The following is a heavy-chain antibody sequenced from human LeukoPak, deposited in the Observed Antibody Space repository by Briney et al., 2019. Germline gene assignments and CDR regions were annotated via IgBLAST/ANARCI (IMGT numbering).Heavy chain of an antibody. V-gene: IGHV4-34*01. CDR3: ASEQLLWGSYYFDY. J-gene: IGHJ4*02. D-gene: IGHD3-10*01. CDR2: INHSGST. CDR1: GGSFSGYY. Sequence: SETLSLTCAVYGGSFSGYYWSWIRQPPGKGLEWIGEINHSGSTNYNPSLKSRVTISVDTSKNQFSLKLSSVTAADMAVYYCASEQLLWGSYYFDYWGQGTLVTVSS.